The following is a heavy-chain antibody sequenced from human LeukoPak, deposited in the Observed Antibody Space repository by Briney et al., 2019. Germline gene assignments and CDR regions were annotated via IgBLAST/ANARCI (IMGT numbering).Heavy chain of an antibody. D-gene: IGHD3-22*01. CDR1: GYTFTDYY. Sequence: ASVKVSCKASGYTFTDYYMHWGRQAPGQGLEWMGWINPNSGGTNYAQKFQGRVTMTRDTSISTAYMELRRLRSDDTAVYYCARGYLYYYDVSGYPFDYWGQGTLVTVSS. CDR2: INPNSGGT. V-gene: IGHV1-2*02. CDR3: ARGYLYYYDVSGYPFDY. J-gene: IGHJ4*02.